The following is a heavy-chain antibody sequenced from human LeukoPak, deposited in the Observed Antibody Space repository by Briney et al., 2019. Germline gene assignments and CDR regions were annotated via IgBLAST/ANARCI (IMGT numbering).Heavy chain of an antibody. CDR2: IYYSGST. CDR3: ARQIVVVTYAFDI. D-gene: IGHD2-21*02. V-gene: IGHV4-59*06. Sequence: SETLSLTCTVSGGSISSYYWSWIRQHPGKGLEWIGYIYYSGSTYYNPSLKSRVTISVDTSKNQFSLKLSSVTAADTAVYYCARQIVVVTYAFDIWGQGTMVTVSS. CDR1: GGSISSYY. J-gene: IGHJ3*02.